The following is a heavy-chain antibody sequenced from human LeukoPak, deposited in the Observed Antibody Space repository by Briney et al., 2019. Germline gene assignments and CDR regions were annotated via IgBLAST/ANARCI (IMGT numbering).Heavy chain of an antibody. CDR1: GGSISSYY. Sequence: SETLSLTCTVSGGSISSYYWSWIRQPPGRGLEWIGYIYYSGSTNYNPSLKSRVTISVDTSKNQFSLKLSSVTAADTAVYYCARGGLTYDSSLDYWGQGTLVTVSS. D-gene: IGHD3-22*01. CDR2: IYYSGST. CDR3: ARGGLTYDSSLDY. V-gene: IGHV4-59*01. J-gene: IGHJ4*02.